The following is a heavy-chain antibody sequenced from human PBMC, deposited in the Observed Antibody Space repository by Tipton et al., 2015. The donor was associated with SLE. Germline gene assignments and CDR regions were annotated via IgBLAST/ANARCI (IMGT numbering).Heavy chain of an antibody. D-gene: IGHD3-3*01. CDR3: ARDPWDFWSGYGVDY. J-gene: IGHJ4*02. V-gene: IGHV3-74*01. CDR1: GFTFSSYE. Sequence: SLRLSCAASGFTFSSYEFNWVRKAPGKGLVRVSRINSDGSSTSYADSVKGRFTISRDNAKNTLYLQMNSLRAEDTAVYFCARDPWDFWSGYGVDYWGQGTLVTVSS. CDR2: INSDGSST.